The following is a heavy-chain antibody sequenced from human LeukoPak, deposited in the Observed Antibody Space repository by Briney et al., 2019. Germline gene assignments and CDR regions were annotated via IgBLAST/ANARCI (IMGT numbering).Heavy chain of an antibody. CDR1: GFTVSSNY. D-gene: IGHD2-21*01. J-gene: IGHJ1*01. CDR2: IYSGGST. Sequence: GGSLRLSCAASGFTVSSNYMSWVRQAPGKGLEWVSVIYSGGSTYYADSVNGRFTISRDNSRNTLLLQMNSLRAEDTALYYCASAREYCGSAECYEYFQHWGQGTLVTVSS. V-gene: IGHV3-53*01. CDR3: ASAREYCGSAECYEYFQH.